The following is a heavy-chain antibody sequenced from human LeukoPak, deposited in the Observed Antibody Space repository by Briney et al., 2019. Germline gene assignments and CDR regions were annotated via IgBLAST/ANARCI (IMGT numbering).Heavy chain of an antibody. CDR2: MKSTTDGGST. Sequence: GGSLRVSCAGSFSSFNKAWMNWVRQAPGKGLEWVGRMKSTTDGGSTDYAAPVKGRFIISRDDSEKMAYLEMNRLKIEDTAVYYCSTHPTSGFWGQGTLVTVSS. CDR3: STHPTSGF. J-gene: IGHJ4*02. D-gene: IGHD2-15*01. CDR1: FSSFNKAW. V-gene: IGHV3-15*07.